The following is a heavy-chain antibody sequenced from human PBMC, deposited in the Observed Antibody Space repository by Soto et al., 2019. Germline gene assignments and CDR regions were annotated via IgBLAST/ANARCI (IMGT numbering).Heavy chain of an antibody. D-gene: IGHD4-4*01. J-gene: IGHJ3*02. CDR2: IYYTGST. CDR1: GGSISSGDYN. CDR3: ARSPYSAVRAFDI. V-gene: IGHV4-30-4*01. Sequence: PSETLSLTCTVSGGSISSGDYNWSWIRQPPGKGLEWIGYIYYTGSTYYNPSLESRVTISVDTSKNQFSLQLNSVTPEDTAVYYCARSPYSAVRAFDIWGQGTMVTVSS.